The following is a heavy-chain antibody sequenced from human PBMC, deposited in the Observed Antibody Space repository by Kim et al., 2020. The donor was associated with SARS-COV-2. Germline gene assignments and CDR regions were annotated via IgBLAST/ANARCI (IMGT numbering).Heavy chain of an antibody. D-gene: IGHD6-13*01. Sequence: TDNAAPVKGRFTMSRDDSKNTLHLQMNSLETEDTGVYYCTTLISAAGRGYWGQGTLVTVSS. CDR3: TTLISAAGRGY. V-gene: IGHV3-15*01. CDR2: T. J-gene: IGHJ4*02.